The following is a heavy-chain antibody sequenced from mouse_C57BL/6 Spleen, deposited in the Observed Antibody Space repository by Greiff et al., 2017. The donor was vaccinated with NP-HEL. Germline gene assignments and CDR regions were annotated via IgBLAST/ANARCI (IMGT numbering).Heavy chain of an antibody. CDR1: GFSLTSYA. J-gene: IGHJ3*01. CDR2: IWTGGGT. CDR3: AIYDGGFAY. V-gene: IGHV2-9-1*01. D-gene: IGHD2-3*01. Sequence: VQLQQSGPGLVAPSQSLSITCTVSGFSLTSYAISWVRQPPGKGLEWLGVIWTGGGTNYNSALKSRLSISKDNSKSQVFLKMNSLHTDDAARYYCAIYDGGFAYWGQGTLVTVSA.